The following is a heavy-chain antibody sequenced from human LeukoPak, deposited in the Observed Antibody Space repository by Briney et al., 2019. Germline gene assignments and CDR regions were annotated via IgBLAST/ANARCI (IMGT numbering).Heavy chain of an antibody. CDR1: GFTFDDYA. V-gene: IGHV3-9*01. Sequence: GGSLRLSCAASGFTFDDYAMHWVRQAPGKGLEWVSGISWNSGSIGYADSVKGRFTISRDNAKNSLYLQMNSLRAEDTALYYCAKDSRDDILTGYSDYWGQGTLVTVSS. J-gene: IGHJ4*02. D-gene: IGHD3-9*01. CDR2: ISWNSGSI. CDR3: AKDSRDDILTGYSDY.